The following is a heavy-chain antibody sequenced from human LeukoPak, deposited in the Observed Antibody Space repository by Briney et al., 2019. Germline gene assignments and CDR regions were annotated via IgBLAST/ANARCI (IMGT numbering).Heavy chain of an antibody. CDR3: ARALEYCSGGSCPPYY. CDR2: IIPIFGTA. D-gene: IGHD2-15*01. V-gene: IGHV1-69*13. J-gene: IGHJ4*02. Sequence: GASVKVSCKASRGTFSSYAISWVRQAPGQGLEWMGGIIPIFGTANYAQKLQGRVTITADESTSTAYMELSSLRSEDTAVYYCARALEYCSGGSCPPYYWGQGTLVTVSS. CDR1: RGTFSSYA.